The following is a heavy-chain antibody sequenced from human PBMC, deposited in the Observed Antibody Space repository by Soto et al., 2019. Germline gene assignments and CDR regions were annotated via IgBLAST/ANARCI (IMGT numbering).Heavy chain of an antibody. V-gene: IGHV3-30-3*01. CDR2: ISYDGSNK. CDR3: ARDKRDLRFLEWSYYFDY. D-gene: IGHD3-3*01. Sequence: QVQLVESGGGVVQPGRSLRLSCAASGFTFSSSGMHWVRQAPGKGLEWVAVISYDGSNKYYADSVKGRFTISRDNSKNTLYLQMNSLRAEDTAVYYCARDKRDLRFLEWSYYFDYWGQGTLVTVSS. J-gene: IGHJ4*02. CDR1: GFTFSSSG.